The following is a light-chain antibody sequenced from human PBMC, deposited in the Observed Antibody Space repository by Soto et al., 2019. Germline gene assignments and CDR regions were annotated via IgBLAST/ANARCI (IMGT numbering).Light chain of an antibody. CDR1: QGLNVTY. Sequence: PGERATLSCRASQGLNVTYLTWCQQRLGQPPRFVISGASSGATGIPDRFSGSGSGTDFTLNISRLEPEDFAVYYCQQYCSPPPTFGGGTQVEIK. V-gene: IGKV3-20*01. CDR3: QQYCSPPPT. CDR2: GAS. J-gene: IGKJ4*01.